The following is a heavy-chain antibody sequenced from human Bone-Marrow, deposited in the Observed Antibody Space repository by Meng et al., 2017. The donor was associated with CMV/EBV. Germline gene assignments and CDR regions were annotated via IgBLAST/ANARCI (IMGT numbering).Heavy chain of an antibody. CDR2: ISGSGGST. CDR1: GYSFDNYW. D-gene: IGHD3-22*01. V-gene: IGHV3-23*01. J-gene: IGHJ4*02. Sequence: GGSLRLSCKASGYSFDNYWIGWVRQAPGKGLEWVSAISGSGGSTYYADSVKGRFTISRDNSKNTLYLQMNSLRAEDTAVYYCAKAYYYDSSGYYAPFDYWGQGNLVNVSS. CDR3: AKAYYYDSSGYYAPFDY.